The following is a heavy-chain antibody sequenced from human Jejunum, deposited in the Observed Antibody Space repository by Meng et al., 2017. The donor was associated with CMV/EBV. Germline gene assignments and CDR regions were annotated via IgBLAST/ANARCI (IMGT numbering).Heavy chain of an antibody. J-gene: IGHJ3*01. CDR1: GYTFSTYG. V-gene: IGHV1-18*01. Sequence: SCKNSGYTFSTYGVTWVRQAPGQGLEWLGWISGYNGYTFYAQNVQGRVTITTDTTTTTTYMELRSLRSDDTAIYYCARKWDDVFDVWGQGTMVTVSS. CDR2: ISGYNGYT. CDR3: ARKWDDVFDV. D-gene: IGHD1-26*01.